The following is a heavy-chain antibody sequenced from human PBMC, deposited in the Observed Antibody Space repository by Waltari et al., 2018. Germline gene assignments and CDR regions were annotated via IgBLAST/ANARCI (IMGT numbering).Heavy chain of an antibody. CDR1: VGPISSSSYY. CDR3: ARHWKKSGYRFDP. CDR2: IYYSGST. D-gene: IGHD5-12*01. J-gene: IGHJ5*02. V-gene: IGHV4-39*01. Sequence: QLQLQESAPGLVTPSETLSLTCTVSVGPISSSSYYCGWIRQSPGKGLDWIGSIYYSGSTYYNPTLKSRVTISGDTSKNQFSLKLSSVTAADTAVYYCARHWKKSGYRFDPWGQGTLVTVSS.